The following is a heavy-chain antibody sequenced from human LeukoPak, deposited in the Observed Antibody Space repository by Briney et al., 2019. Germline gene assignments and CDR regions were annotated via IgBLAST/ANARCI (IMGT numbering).Heavy chain of an antibody. CDR3: ARPQTMGSSSPLGY. D-gene: IGHD2-2*01. J-gene: IGHJ4*02. Sequence: SETLSLTCTVSGGSTSSFYWSWIRQPPGKGLEWIGYIYYSGSTHYNPSLKGRVTISLDTSGNQLSLKLTSVTAADTALYYCARPQTMGSSSPLGYWGQGTLVTVSS. CDR2: IYYSGST. CDR1: GGSTSSFY. V-gene: IGHV4-59*01.